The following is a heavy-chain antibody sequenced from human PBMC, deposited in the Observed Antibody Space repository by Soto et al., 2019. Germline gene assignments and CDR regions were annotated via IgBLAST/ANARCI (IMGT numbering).Heavy chain of an antibody. D-gene: IGHD2-15*01. CDR1: GYTFTSYG. J-gene: IGHJ1*01. CDR2: ISAYNGNT. CDR3: ARDCSGGSCYGRYFQH. V-gene: IGHV1-18*01. Sequence: QVQLVQSGAEVKKPGASVKVSCKASGYTFTSYGISWVRQAPGQGLEWMGWISAYNGNTNYAQKLQGRVTMTTDTXTSXXXXXLRSLRSDDTAVYYCARDCSGGSCYGRYFQHWGQGTLVTVSS.